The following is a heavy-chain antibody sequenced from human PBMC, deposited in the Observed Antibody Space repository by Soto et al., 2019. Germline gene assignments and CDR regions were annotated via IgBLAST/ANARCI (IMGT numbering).Heavy chain of an antibody. CDR1: GYTFTSYA. CDR3: ARDRITIFGVVTPPGMDV. V-gene: IGHV1-3*01. CDR2: INAGNGNT. D-gene: IGHD3-3*01. J-gene: IGHJ6*02. Sequence: ASVKVSCKASGYTFTSYAMHWVRQAPGQRLEWMGWINAGNGNTKYSQKFQGRVTITRDTSASTAYMELSSLRSEDTAVYYCARDRITIFGVVTPPGMDVWGQGTTVTVSS.